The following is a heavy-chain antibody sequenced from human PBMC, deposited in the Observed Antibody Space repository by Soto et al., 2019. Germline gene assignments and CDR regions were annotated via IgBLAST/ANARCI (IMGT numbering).Heavy chain of an antibody. J-gene: IGHJ3*02. CDR3: ARVSENSSSWGDDAFDI. D-gene: IGHD6-13*01. V-gene: IGHV1-18*01. Sequence: QVQLVQSGAEVKKPGASVKVSCKASGYTFTSYGISWVRQAPGQGLEWMGWISAYNGNTNYAQKLQGRVTITTDTSTSTAYMELRSLRSDDTAVYYCARVSENSSSWGDDAFDIWGQGTMVTVSS. CDR2: ISAYNGNT. CDR1: GYTFTSYG.